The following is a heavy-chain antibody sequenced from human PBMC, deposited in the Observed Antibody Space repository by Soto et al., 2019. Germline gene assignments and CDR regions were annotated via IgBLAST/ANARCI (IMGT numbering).Heavy chain of an antibody. D-gene: IGHD3-9*01. CDR3: ATDIADDAFDI. CDR2: INAGNGNT. Sequence: QVQLVQSGAEVKKPGASVKVSCKASGYTFTSYAMHWVRQAPGQRLEWMGWINAGNGNTKYSQKFQGRVTITRDTSASTAYMELSSLRFEDTAVYFCATDIADDAFDIWGRGTMVTVSS. J-gene: IGHJ3*02. V-gene: IGHV1-3*01. CDR1: GYTFTSYA.